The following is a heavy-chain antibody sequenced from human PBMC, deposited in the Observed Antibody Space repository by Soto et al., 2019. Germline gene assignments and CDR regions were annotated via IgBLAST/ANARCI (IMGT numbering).Heavy chain of an antibody. J-gene: IGHJ4*02. V-gene: IGHV1-8*01. CDR1: GCTFTSYD. CDR3: ASGPVYDILTGPYDY. Sequence: ASVKVSCKASGCTFTSYDINWVRQATGQGLEWMGWMNPNSGNTGYAQKFQGRVTMTRDTSTSTAYMELRSLRSDDTAVYYCASGPVYDILTGPYDYWGQGTLVTVSS. CDR2: MNPNSGNT. D-gene: IGHD3-9*01.